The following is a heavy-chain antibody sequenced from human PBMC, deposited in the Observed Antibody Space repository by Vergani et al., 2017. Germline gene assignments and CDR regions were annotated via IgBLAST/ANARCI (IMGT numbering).Heavy chain of an antibody. Sequence: QLQLQESGPGLVKPSETLSLTCTVPGGSISSSSYYWGWIRQPPGTGLEWIGSIYYSGSTYYNPSLKSRVTISVDTSKNQFSLKLSSVTAADTAVYYCARRSGLGGNWGRYFDLWGRGTLVTVSS. J-gene: IGHJ2*01. CDR1: GGSISSSSYY. CDR3: ARRSGLGGNWGRYFDL. CDR2: IYYSGST. V-gene: IGHV4-39*01. D-gene: IGHD4-23*01.